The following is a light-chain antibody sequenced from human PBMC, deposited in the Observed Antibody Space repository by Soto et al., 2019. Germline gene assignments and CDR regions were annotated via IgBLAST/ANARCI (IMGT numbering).Light chain of an antibody. V-gene: IGLV2-14*01. CDR3: TSYTSSSTHNYV. CDR1: RSDVGGYDY. J-gene: IGLJ1*01. CDR2: EVS. Sequence: QSALTQPASVSGSPGQSITISFTGTRSDVGGYDYVSWYQQHPGKATKLMIFEVSNRPSGVSSRFSGSKSDNTASLTISGLQADDEADYYCTSYTSSSTHNYVFGTGTKLTVL.